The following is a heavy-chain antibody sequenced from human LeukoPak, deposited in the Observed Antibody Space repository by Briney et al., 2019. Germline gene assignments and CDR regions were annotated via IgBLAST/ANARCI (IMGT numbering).Heavy chain of an antibody. V-gene: IGHV3-11*01. CDR2: ISSSGSTI. Sequence: PGGSLRLSCAASGFTFSDYYMSWIRQAPGKGLEWVSYISSSGSTIYYADSVKGRFTISRDNAKNSLYLQMNSLRAEDAAVYYCARDDSVDGYNFGGSDYWGQGTLVTVSS. CDR1: GFTFSDYY. D-gene: IGHD5-24*01. CDR3: ARDDSVDGYNFGGSDY. J-gene: IGHJ4*02.